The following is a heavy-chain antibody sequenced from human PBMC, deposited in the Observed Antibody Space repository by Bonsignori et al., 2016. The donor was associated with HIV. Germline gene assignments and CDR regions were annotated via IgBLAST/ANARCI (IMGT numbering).Heavy chain of an antibody. J-gene: IGHJ4*02. CDR2: IYWDDDK. D-gene: IGHD4-23*01. V-gene: IGHV2-5*02. Sequence: WIRQPPGKALEWLALIYWDDDKRYSPSLKSRLTITKDTSKNQVVLTMTNMDPVDTATYYCARKLSSTVVRPFDYWGQGTLVTVSS. CDR3: ARKLSSTVVRPFDY.